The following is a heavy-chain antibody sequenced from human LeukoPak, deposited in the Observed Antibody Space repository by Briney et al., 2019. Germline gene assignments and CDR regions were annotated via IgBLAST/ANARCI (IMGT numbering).Heavy chain of an antibody. CDR3: ARDKTDGYNWFDP. J-gene: IGHJ5*02. Sequence: GGSLTLSCAASGFTFSDYYMSWIRQAPGKGLEWVSYISSSGSTIYYADTVKGRFTISRDNAKNSLYLQMNSLRAEDTAVYYCARDKTDGYNWFDPWGQGTLVTVSS. V-gene: IGHV3-11*01. CDR2: ISSSGSTI. CDR1: GFTFSDYY.